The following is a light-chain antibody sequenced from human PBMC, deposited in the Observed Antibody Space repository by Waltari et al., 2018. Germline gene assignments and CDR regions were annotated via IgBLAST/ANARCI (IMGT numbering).Light chain of an antibody. CDR3: QVWDTFTYVV. Sequence: SYELTQPLSVSVALGQTARITCGGNNIGGQTFHWDQQRPGPTPLLVIYRDNNRPTGIPERFSGSNSGNTATLTISGAQGGDEAAYYCQVWDTFTYVVFGGGTKLTVL. CDR1: NIGGQT. V-gene: IGLV3-9*01. J-gene: IGLJ2*01. CDR2: RDN.